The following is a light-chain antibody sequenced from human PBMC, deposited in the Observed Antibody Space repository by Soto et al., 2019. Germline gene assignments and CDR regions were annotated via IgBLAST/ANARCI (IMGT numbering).Light chain of an antibody. CDR1: QIISSY. V-gene: IGKV1-39*01. CDR2: AAS. Sequence: DIQMTQSPSSLSASVGDRVTIACRASQIISSYLNWYQQKPGKAPKLLIYAASSLQSGVPSRFSGSGSGTDFTLTISSLQPEDFATYYCQQSYSTPPTFGQGTKVHIK. J-gene: IGKJ1*01. CDR3: QQSYSTPPT.